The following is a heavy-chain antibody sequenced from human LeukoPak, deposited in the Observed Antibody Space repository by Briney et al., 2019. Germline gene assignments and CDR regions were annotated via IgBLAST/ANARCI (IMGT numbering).Heavy chain of an antibody. CDR3: ARDSAAYSSSWYGDNWFDP. D-gene: IGHD6-13*01. V-gene: IGHV4-39*07. Sequence: SETLSLTCTVSGGSISSSSYYWGWIRQPPGKGLEWIGGIYYSGSTSYNPSLKSRVTISVDTSKNQFSLKLSSVTAADTAVYYCARDSAAYSSSWYGDNWFDPWGQGTLVTVSS. J-gene: IGHJ5*02. CDR1: GGSISSSSYY. CDR2: IYYSGST.